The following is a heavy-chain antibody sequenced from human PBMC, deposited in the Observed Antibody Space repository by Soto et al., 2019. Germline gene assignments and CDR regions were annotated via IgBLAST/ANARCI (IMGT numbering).Heavy chain of an antibody. CDR2: ITSKTGDQ. Sequence: LRLSCAASGFTFNKYSMNWVRQAPGKGLEWVSSITSKTGDQYYADSVKGRFIISRDNTKNSLSLQVTSLRDEDTAVYYCARDLMPNDRGLGDLAYWGQGTLVTVSS. CDR1: GFTFNKYS. CDR3: ARDLMPNDRGLGDLAY. D-gene: IGHD3-22*01. J-gene: IGHJ4*02. V-gene: IGHV3-21*06.